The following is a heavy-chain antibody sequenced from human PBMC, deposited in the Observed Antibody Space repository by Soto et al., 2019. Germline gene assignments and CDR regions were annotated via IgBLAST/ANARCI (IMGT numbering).Heavy chain of an antibody. D-gene: IGHD3-10*01. Sequence: ASVKVSCKASGYTFTSYDINWVRQATGQGLEWMGWMNPNSGNTGYAQKFQGRVTMTRNTSISTAYMELSSLRSEDTAVYYCARVRYYGSGSSPGMDVWGKGTTVNVSS. J-gene: IGHJ6*03. V-gene: IGHV1-8*01. CDR3: ARVRYYGSGSSPGMDV. CDR1: GYTFTSYD. CDR2: MNPNSGNT.